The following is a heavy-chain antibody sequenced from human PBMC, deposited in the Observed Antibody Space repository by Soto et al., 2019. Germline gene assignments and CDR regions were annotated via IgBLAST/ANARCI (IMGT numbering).Heavy chain of an antibody. CDR1: GFTFSSYG. Sequence: QVQLVESGGGVVQPGRSLRLSCAASGFTFSSYGMHWVRQAPGKGLEWVAVIWYDGSNKYYADSVKGRFTISRDNSKNTLYLQMNSLRAEDTAVYYCAREGSSGWLGYWSQGTLVTVSS. CDR3: AREGSSGWLGY. J-gene: IGHJ4*02. CDR2: IWYDGSNK. V-gene: IGHV3-33*01. D-gene: IGHD6-19*01.